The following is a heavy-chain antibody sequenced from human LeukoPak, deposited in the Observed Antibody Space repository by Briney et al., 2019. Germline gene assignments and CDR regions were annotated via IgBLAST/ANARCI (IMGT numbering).Heavy chain of an antibody. CDR3: VKTEGSGWYDY. CDR2: ISSNGGST. CDR1: GFTFASYA. D-gene: IGHD6-19*01. V-gene: IGHV3-64D*09. J-gene: IGHJ4*02. Sequence: GGSLRLSCEASGFTFASYAMSWVRQAPGKGLEYVSAISSNGGSTYYADSVKGRFTISRDNSKNTLYLQMSSLRAEDTAVYYCVKTEGSGWYDYWGQGTLVTVSS.